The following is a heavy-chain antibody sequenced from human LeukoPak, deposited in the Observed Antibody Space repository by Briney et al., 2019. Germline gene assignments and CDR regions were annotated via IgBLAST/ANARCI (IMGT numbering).Heavy chain of an antibody. D-gene: IGHD2/OR15-2a*01. CDR3: ARYYGRMDV. CDR2: IYYSGST. CDR1: GGSISSYY. Sequence: SETQSLTCTVSGGSISSYYWSWIRQPPGKGLEWIGYIYYSGSTNYNPSLKSRVTISVDTSKNQFSLKLSSVTAADTAVYYCARYYGRMDVWGKGTTVTISS. J-gene: IGHJ6*04. V-gene: IGHV4-59*01.